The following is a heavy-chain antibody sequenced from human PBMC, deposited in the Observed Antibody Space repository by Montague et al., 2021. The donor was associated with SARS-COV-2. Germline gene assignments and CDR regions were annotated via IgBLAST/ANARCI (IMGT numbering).Heavy chain of an antibody. V-gene: IGHV4-39*01. CDR1: GGSISSSTHY. Sequence: SETLSLTRTVSGGSISSSTHYWAWIREPPGKGLEWIGSIYYRGSTYYNPSLKSRVFISVDTSKKQLSLTLTSVTAADTAVYYCATQEDPSGWIPGPFDFWGQGTLLSVSS. J-gene: IGHJ4*02. CDR2: IYYRGST. D-gene: IGHD6-19*01. CDR3: ATQEDPSGWIPGPFDF.